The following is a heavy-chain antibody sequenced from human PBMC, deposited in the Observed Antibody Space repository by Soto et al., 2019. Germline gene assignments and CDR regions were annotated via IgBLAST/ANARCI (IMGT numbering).Heavy chain of an antibody. CDR2: ITGSTGDT. Sequence: ASVKVSCKASGFTFTNYGISWVRQAPGQGFEWMGWITGSTGDTNYAQKFQDRLAMTTDTSADTAYMELRSLRGDDTAVYYCARDKVGTAADFWGQGTLVTVSS. CDR1: GFTFTNYG. V-gene: IGHV1-18*01. CDR3: ARDKVGTAADF. J-gene: IGHJ4*02. D-gene: IGHD2-15*01.